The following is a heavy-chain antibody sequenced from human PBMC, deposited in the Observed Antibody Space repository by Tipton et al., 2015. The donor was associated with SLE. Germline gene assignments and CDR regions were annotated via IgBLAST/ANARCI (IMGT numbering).Heavy chain of an antibody. CDR2: ISSSGSTI. CDR1: GFTFSDYY. Sequence: GSLRLSCAASGFTFSDYYMSWIRQAPGKGLEWVSYISSSGSTIYYADSVKGRFTISRDNAKNSLYLQMNSLRAEDTAVYYCARVRSLRDYYGSQSYFDYWGQGTLVTVSS. CDR3: ARVRSLRDYYGSQSYFDY. J-gene: IGHJ4*02. D-gene: IGHD3-10*01. V-gene: IGHV3-11*04.